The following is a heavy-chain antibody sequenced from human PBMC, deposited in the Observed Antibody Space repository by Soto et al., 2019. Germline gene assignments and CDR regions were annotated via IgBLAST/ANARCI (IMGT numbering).Heavy chain of an antibody. D-gene: IGHD1-1*01. V-gene: IGHV3-15*01. CDR2: IKSKTDGGTT. J-gene: IGHJ6*03. Sequence: GGSLRLSCAASGFTFSNAWMSWVRQAPGKGLEWVGRIKSKTDGGTTDYAAPVKGRFTISRDDSKNTLYLQMNSLKTEDTAVYYCTTKDFTWNDEDYYYYYMDVWGKGTTVTVSS. CDR1: GFTFSNAW. CDR3: TTKDFTWNDEDYYYYYMDV.